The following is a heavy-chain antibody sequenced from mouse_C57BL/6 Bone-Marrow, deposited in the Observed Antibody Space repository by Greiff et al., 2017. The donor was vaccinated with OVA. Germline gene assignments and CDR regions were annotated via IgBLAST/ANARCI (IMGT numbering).Heavy chain of an antibody. D-gene: IGHD4-1*01. CDR3: ARCLGRTEYFDY. V-gene: IGHV1-64*01. CDR1: GYTFTSYW. CDR2: IHPNSGST. Sequence: VQLQQPGAELVKPGASVKLSCKASGYTFTSYWMHWVKQRPGQGLEWIGMIHPNSGSTNYNEKFKSKATLTVDKSSSTAYMQLSSLTSEDSAVYYCARCLGRTEYFDYWGQGTTLTVSS. J-gene: IGHJ2*01.